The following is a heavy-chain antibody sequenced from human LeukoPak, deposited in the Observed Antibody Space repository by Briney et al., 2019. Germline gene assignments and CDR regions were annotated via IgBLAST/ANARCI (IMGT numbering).Heavy chain of an antibody. V-gene: IGHV1-69*04. D-gene: IGHD3-10*01. CDR2: IIPILGIA. CDR1: GGTFSSYA. CDR3: ARVSGSARYFDY. J-gene: IGHJ4*02. Sequence: ASVKVSCKASGGTFSSYAISWVRQAPGQGLEWMGRIIPILGIANYAQKFQGRVTITADKSTSTAHMELSSLRSDDTAVYYCARVSGSARYFDYWGQGTLVTVSS.